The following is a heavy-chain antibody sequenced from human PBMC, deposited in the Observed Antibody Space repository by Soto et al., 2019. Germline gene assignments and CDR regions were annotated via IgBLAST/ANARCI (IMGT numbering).Heavy chain of an antibody. V-gene: IGHV1-69*06. Sequence: QVQLVQSGAEVKKPGSSVKVSCKASGGTFSSYAISWVRQAPGQGLEWMGGIIPIFGTANYAQKFQGRVTIIAHKSTSTAYMELSSLRSEDTAVYYCARAQYSSGWYGYYYYGMDVWGQGTTVTVSS. CDR1: GGTFSSYA. CDR3: ARAQYSSGWYGYYYYGMDV. D-gene: IGHD6-19*01. CDR2: IIPIFGTA. J-gene: IGHJ6*02.